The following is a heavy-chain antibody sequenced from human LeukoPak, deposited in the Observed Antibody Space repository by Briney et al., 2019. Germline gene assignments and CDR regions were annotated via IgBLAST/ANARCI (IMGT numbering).Heavy chain of an antibody. CDR3: ARGWYFDS. CDR1: GFTFSSYA. J-gene: IGHJ4*02. V-gene: IGHV3-30*02. Sequence: GGSLRLSCAASGFTFSSYAVGWVRQAPGKGLEWVAFLRYDETNEHYADSLKGRFTISRDNSKDTLYLHMNSLRVEDTAVYYCARGWYFDSWGQGTLVTVSS. D-gene: IGHD6-13*01. CDR2: LRYDETNE.